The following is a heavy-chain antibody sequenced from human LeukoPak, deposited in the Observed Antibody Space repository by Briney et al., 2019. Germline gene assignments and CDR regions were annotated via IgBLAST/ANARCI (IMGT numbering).Heavy chain of an antibody. CDR3: ASIYYYGSGSYYKGGIWFDP. Sequence: PSETLSLTCTVSGGSVSSGSYYWSWIRQPPGKGLEWIGYIYYSGSTNYNPSLKSRVTISVDTSKNQFSLKLSSVTAADTAVYYCASIYYYGSGSYYKGGIWFDPWGQGTLVTASS. D-gene: IGHD3-10*01. V-gene: IGHV4-61*01. CDR1: GGSVSSGSYY. J-gene: IGHJ5*02. CDR2: IYYSGST.